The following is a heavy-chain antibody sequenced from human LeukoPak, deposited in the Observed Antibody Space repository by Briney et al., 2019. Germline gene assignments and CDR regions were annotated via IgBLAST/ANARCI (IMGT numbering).Heavy chain of an antibody. CDR1: GFTFSGYW. J-gene: IGHJ4*02. D-gene: IGHD4/OR15-4a*01. V-gene: IGHV3-74*01. CDR2: INSDGSTT. CDR3: RVPAAAVEADY. Sequence: AGSLRLSCAASGFTFSGYWKPWVRQAQGTGLVWVSRINSDGSTTNYADSVRGRFTISRDNTKKTLYLQMNSPRDDATAADYGRVPAAAVEADYWGQGTLVTVSS.